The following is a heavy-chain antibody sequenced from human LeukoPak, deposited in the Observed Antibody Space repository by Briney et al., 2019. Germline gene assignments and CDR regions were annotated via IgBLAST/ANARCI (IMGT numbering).Heavy chain of an antibody. CDR2: INSSSNYM. CDR1: GFIFYG. D-gene: IGHD3-10*01. J-gene: IGHJ4*02. V-gene: IGHV3-21*04. Sequence: GGSLRLSCAASGFIFYGMNWVRQAPGKEPGWVSFINSSSNYMYDADSVKGRFTISRDNANNSLYLQMNRLRAEDMALYYCAKGLEGSDPDWGQGTLVTVSS. CDR3: AKGLEGSDPD.